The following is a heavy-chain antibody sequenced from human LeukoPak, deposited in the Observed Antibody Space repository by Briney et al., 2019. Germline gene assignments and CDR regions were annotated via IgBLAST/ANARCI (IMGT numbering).Heavy chain of an antibody. CDR3: ATWTPRIRRLDY. CDR1: GFTFSSYA. V-gene: IGHV3-23*01. D-gene: IGHD4-17*01. CDR2: ISGSGGST. J-gene: IGHJ4*02. Sequence: GGSLRLSCAASGFTFSSYAMSWVRQAPGKGLEWGSAISGSGGSTYYADSVKGRFTISRDNSKNTLYLQMNSLRAEDTAVYYCATWTPRIRRLDYWGQGTLVTVSS.